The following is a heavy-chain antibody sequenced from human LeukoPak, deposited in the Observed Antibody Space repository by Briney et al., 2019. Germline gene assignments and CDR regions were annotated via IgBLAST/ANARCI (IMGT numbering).Heavy chain of an antibody. CDR2: IYFSGST. J-gene: IGHJ6*03. CDR3: ARHLWDYTYYYMDV. V-gene: IGHV4-59*08. CDR1: GGSFTSYF. D-gene: IGHD7-27*01. Sequence: SETLSLTCTVSGGSFTSYFGCWFTQPPVNGLEWIGYIYFSGSTNYNHSLKSRVTISVDTSKNQFSLKLSSVTAADAAVYYCARHLWDYTYYYMDVWGKGTTVTVSS.